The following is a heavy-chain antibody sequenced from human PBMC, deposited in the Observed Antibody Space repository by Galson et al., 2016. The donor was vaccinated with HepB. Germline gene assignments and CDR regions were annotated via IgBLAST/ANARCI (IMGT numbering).Heavy chain of an antibody. J-gene: IGHJ5*02. V-gene: IGHV3-64*01. CDR1: GFTFSNYA. CDR3: ARDSDRWIGWFDP. D-gene: IGHD1-1*01. Sequence: SLRLSCAASGFTFSNYAMHWVRQAPGKGLEYVSAITSNGGSTYYAKSVKGRFTISRDNSKDTLYLQMGSLRAEDMAVYYCARDSDRWIGWFDPWGQGTLVTVSS. CDR2: ITSNGGST.